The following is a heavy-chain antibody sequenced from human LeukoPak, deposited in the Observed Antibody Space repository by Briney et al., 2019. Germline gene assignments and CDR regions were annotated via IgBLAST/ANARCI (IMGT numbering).Heavy chain of an antibody. J-gene: IGHJ3*02. Sequence: SQTLSLTCTVSGASISSGGYYWSWIRQHPGKGLEWIGYIYYSGSTYYNPSLKSRVTISVDTPKNQFSLKLSSVTAADTAVYYCARGQALRAFDIWGQGTMVTVSS. CDR2: IYYSGST. V-gene: IGHV4-31*03. CDR3: ARGQALRAFDI. CDR1: GASISSGGYY.